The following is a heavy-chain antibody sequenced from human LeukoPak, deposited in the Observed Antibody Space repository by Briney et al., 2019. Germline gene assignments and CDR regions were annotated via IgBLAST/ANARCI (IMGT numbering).Heavy chain of an antibody. CDR3: ARGGYSSSWTYFDY. CDR1: GGSISSYY. D-gene: IGHD6-13*01. CDR2: IYTSGST. J-gene: IGHJ4*02. V-gene: IGHV4-4*07. Sequence: PSETLSLTCTVSGGSISSYYWSWIRQPAGKGLEWIGRIYTSGSTNYNPPLKSRVTMSVDTSKNQFSLKLSSVTAADTAVYYCARGGYSSSWTYFDYWGQGTLVTVSS.